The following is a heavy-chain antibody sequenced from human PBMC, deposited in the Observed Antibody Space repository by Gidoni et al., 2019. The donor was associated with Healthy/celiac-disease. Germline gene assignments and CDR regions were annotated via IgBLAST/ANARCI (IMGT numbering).Heavy chain of an antibody. Sequence: EVQLVESGGGLVKPGGSLRLSCAASGFTFSRDSLNWVRQAPGKGLEWVSSISSSSSYIYYADSVKGRFTISRDNAKNSLYLQMNSLRAEDTAVYYCARDGQGSSWLPRYQNSDAFDIWGQGTMVTVSS. CDR2: ISSSSSYI. V-gene: IGHV3-21*01. D-gene: IGHD6-13*01. CDR3: ARDGQGSSWLPRYQNSDAFDI. CDR1: GFTFSRDS. J-gene: IGHJ3*02.